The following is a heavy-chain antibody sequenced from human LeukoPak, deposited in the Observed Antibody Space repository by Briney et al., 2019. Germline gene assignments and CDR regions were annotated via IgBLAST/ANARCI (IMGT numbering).Heavy chain of an antibody. Sequence: GGSLRLSCAASGFTFSSYSMNWVRQAPGKGLEWASGINWNGGSTGYADSVKGRFTISRDNAKNSLYLQMNSLRAEDTALYYCARERGYSYGSDAFDIWGQGTMVTVSS. D-gene: IGHD5-18*01. CDR1: GFTFSSYS. CDR2: INWNGGST. CDR3: ARERGYSYGSDAFDI. J-gene: IGHJ3*02. V-gene: IGHV3-20*04.